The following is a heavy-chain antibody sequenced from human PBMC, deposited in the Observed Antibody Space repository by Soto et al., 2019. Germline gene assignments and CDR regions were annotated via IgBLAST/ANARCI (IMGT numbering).Heavy chain of an antibody. CDR1: GNSLDELA. Sequence: QVQLAQSGAEVKRPGASVRVSCKVSGNSLDELAMHWVRQVPGEGLEWLGGFDPEDGETIYAHKFQGRVTMTDDSSADTAYMDLSSLRSEDTAIYYCVGTHRLVFAVEPIIVRSFDYWGQGTLVTVSS. J-gene: IGHJ4*02. CDR2: FDPEDGET. D-gene: IGHD3-9*01. V-gene: IGHV1-24*01. CDR3: VGTHRLVFAVEPIIVRSFDY.